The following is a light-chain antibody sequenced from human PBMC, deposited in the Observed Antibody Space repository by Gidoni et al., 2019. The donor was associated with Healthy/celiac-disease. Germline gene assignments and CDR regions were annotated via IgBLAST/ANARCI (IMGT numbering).Light chain of an antibody. Sequence: ELVLTQSPATLSLSPGERATLSCRASQSVSSYLAWYQQKPGQAPRLLIYDASNRATGNPARFSGSGSGTDFTLNISSLEPEDFAVYYCQQRSNWPPVWTFXQXTKVEIK. V-gene: IGKV3-11*01. CDR2: DAS. CDR3: QQRSNWPPVWT. J-gene: IGKJ1*01. CDR1: QSVSSY.